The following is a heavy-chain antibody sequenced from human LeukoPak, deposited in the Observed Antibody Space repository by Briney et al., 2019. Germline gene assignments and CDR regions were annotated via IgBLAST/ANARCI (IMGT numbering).Heavy chain of an antibody. J-gene: IGHJ3*02. CDR2: IYYSGST. CDR1: GGSISSSRYY. D-gene: IGHD3-9*01. CDR3: ARYDILTAERDAFDI. V-gene: IGHV4-39*07. Sequence: PSETLSLTCTVSGGSISSSRYYWGWIRQPPGKGLEWIGSIYYSGSTYDNPSLKSRVTVSVDTSKNQFSLKLSSVTAADTAVYYCARYDILTAERDAFDIWGQGTMVTVSS.